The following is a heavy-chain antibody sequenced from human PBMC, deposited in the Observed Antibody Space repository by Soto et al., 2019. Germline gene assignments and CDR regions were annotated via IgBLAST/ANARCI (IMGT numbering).Heavy chain of an antibody. J-gene: IGHJ5*02. CDR1: GFTFSSYA. V-gene: IGHV3-23*01. D-gene: IGHD1-7*01. CDR2: ISYSGGST. CDR3: ARKEGFNWNYAWFDP. Sequence: GGSLRLSCAASGFTFSSYAMSWVRQAPGKGLEWVSAISYSGGSTYYADSVKGRFTISRDNSRNTLYLQMNSLRAEDTAVYYCARKEGFNWNYAWFDPWGQGTLVTVSS.